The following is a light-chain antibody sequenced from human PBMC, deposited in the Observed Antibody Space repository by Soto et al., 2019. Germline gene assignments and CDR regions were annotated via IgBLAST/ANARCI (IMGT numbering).Light chain of an antibody. J-gene: IGKJ5*01. Sequence: EVVMTQSPAILSVSPGATATLSCRASQSVSNNVAWYQQKPGQAPRLLILGASTRATSIPARFSGSGSGTEFTLSISSLQSEDFAVYYCKQYKEWPPFTFGQGTRLEIK. CDR2: GAS. CDR3: KQYKEWPPFT. CDR1: QSVSNN. V-gene: IGKV3-15*01.